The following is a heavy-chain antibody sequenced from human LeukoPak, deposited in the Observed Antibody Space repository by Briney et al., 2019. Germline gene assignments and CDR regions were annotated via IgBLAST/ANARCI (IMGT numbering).Heavy chain of an antibody. J-gene: IGHJ3*02. V-gene: IGHV3-11*04. CDR1: GFTFSDYY. D-gene: IGHD3-3*01. CDR3: AKSAAAYYDLLSGYDAFDI. Sequence: GGSLRLSCAASGFTFSDYYMSWIRQAPGKGLEWVSYISSSGSTIYYADSVKGRFTISRDNAKNSLYLQMNSLRAEDTAVYYCAKSAAAYYDLLSGYDAFDIWGQGTTVTVSS. CDR2: ISSSGSTI.